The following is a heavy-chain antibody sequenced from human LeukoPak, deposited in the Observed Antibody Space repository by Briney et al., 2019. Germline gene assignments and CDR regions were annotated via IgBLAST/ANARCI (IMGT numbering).Heavy chain of an antibody. D-gene: IGHD5-12*01. CDR2: ISGSGGRT. CDR1: GFTFSSYS. J-gene: IGHJ4*02. V-gene: IGHV3-23*02. Sequence: GGSLRLSCAVYGFTFSSYSMSWDRQAPGKGLEWVAAISGSGGRTYYEDSVKGRFTISGDNSKNTPYLQMNSLRAEDTAVYYCAKEPWGGGSDLDSWGPGNPVTVSS. CDR3: AKEPWGGGSDLDS.